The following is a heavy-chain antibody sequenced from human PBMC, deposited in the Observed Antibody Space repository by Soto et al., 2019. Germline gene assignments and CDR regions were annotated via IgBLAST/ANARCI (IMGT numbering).Heavy chain of an antibody. J-gene: IGHJ4*02. CDR3: ARHRVEVVWRGFDF. V-gene: IGHV4-39*01. D-gene: IGHD3-10*01. CDR2: SSYNGGT. Sequence: SETLSLTCTVSTDSSSFTNSYWGWIRQPPGKGLQWIGSSSYNGGTFYNPSLKGRVVISFDTSKKQSSLQVNSVTAADTAVYFCARHRVEVVWRGFDFWGQGSPVTVSS. CDR1: TDSSSFTNSY.